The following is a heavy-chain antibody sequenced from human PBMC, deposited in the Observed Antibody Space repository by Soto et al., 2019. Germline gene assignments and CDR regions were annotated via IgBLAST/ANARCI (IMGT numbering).Heavy chain of an antibody. CDR3: ARGGQMATIYFDY. J-gene: IGHJ4*02. Sequence: PSETLSLTCTVSGGSISSGGYYWSWIRQHPGKGLEWIGYIYYSGSTYYNPSLKSRVTISVDTSKNQFSLKLSSVTAADTAVYYCARGGQMATIYFDYWGQGTLVTVSS. D-gene: IGHD5-12*01. CDR1: GGSISSGGYY. CDR2: IYYSGST. V-gene: IGHV4-31*03.